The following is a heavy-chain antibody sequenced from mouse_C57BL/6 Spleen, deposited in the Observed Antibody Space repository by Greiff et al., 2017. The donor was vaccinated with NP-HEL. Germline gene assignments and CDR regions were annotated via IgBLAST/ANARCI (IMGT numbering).Heavy chain of an antibody. CDR1: GYTFTSYW. CDR2: IYPGNSDT. V-gene: IGHV1-5*01. Sequence: VQLKQSGTVLARPGASVKMSCKTSGYTFTSYWMHWVKQRPGQGLEWIGAIYPGNSDTSYNQKFKGKAKLTAVTSASTAYMELSSLTNEDSAVYYGTRSRDGYYTAWFAYWGQGTLVTVSA. D-gene: IGHD2-3*01. J-gene: IGHJ3*01. CDR3: TRSRDGYYTAWFAY.